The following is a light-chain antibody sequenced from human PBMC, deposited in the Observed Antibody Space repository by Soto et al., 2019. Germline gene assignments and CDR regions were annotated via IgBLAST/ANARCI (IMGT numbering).Light chain of an antibody. CDR1: QGIGSA. J-gene: IGKJ4*01. CDR2: DAS. V-gene: IGKV1D-13*01. CDR3: QQFSKSPLT. Sequence: AIQLTQSPSSLSASVGDRVTITCRASQGIGSALTWYQQKPGKAPNLLIFDASTLKSGVPPRFSGSGSGTDFTLTISSLQPEDFASYYCQQFSKSPLTFGGGTKVDIK.